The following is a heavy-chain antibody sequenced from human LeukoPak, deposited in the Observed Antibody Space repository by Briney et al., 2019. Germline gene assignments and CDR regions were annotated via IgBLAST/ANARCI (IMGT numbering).Heavy chain of an antibody. CDR1: GFIFSSYW. CDR2: IKSDGSEE. J-gene: IGHJ4*02. CDR3: ARGDLWLGH. Sequence: GGPLRLSCATSGFIFSSYWMCWVRQGRGTGLEWVANIKSDGSEEYYGDSVKGRFTISRDNAKNSLYLQMNSLRVEDTAVYYCARGDLWLGHWGQGSLVTVSS. V-gene: IGHV3-7*01. D-gene: IGHD3-10*01.